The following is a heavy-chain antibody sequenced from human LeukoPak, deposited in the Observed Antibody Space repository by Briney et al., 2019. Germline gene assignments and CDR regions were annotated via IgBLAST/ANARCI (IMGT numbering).Heavy chain of an antibody. CDR1: GGSFRNYY. CDR2: INHSGST. J-gene: IGHJ4*02. CDR3: ARGPDFYDSSGYYPI. D-gene: IGHD3-22*01. Sequence: SETLSLTCAVYGGSFRNYYWSWIRQPPGKGLEWIGEINHSGSTKYNPSLKSRVTKSVDRSKNQFSLKLSSVTAADTAVYYCARGPDFYDSSGYYPIWGQGTLVTVSS. V-gene: IGHV4-34*01.